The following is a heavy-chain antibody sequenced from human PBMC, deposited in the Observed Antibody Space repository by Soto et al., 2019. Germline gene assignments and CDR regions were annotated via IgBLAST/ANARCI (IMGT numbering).Heavy chain of an antibody. J-gene: IGHJ4*02. CDR2: ISVSGGST. D-gene: IGHD3-16*01. V-gene: IGHV3-23*01. CDR3: ASNTRYDPPDY. CDR1: GFTFSSYA. Sequence: EVQLLESGGGLVQRGGSLRLSCAASGFTFSSYAMSWVRQAPGKGLAWVSGISVSGGSTYYADSVKGRFTISRDNSKNTLYLQMNSLRAEDTAVYYCASNTRYDPPDYWGQGTLVTVSS.